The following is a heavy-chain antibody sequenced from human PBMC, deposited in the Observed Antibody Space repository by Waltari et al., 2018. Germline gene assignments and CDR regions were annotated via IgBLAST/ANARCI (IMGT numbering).Heavy chain of an antibody. Sequence: EVQLLESGGGLIPPGGSLTLSCAASGFTFKNYAMNSLRQAPGKGVEWVSVMYSGVGAYYADSVKGRFTISRDNSKNTLYLQMSSLRLEDTAVYYCVKETAYGYYFDNWGQGTLVSVSS. V-gene: IGHV3-23*03. D-gene: IGHD3-10*01. CDR1: GFTFKNYA. J-gene: IGHJ4*02. CDR3: VKETAYGYYFDN. CDR2: MYSGVGA.